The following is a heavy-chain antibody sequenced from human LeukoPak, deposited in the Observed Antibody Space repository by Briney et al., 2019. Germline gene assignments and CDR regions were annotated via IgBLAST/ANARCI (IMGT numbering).Heavy chain of an antibody. J-gene: IGHJ3*02. D-gene: IGHD2-15*01. Sequence: GGSLRLSCAASGFTFSSYSMNWVRQAPGKGLEWVSSISSSSSYIYYADSVKGRFTIPRDNAKNSLYLQMNSLRAEDTAVYYCARGWWDIVVVVAASDAFDIWGQGTMVTVSS. CDR2: ISSSSSYI. CDR3: ARGWWDIVVVVAASDAFDI. V-gene: IGHV3-21*01. CDR1: GFTFSSYS.